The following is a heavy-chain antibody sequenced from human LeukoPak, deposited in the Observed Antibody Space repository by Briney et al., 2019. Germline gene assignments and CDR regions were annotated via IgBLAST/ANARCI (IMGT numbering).Heavy chain of an antibody. D-gene: IGHD3-16*02. CDR1: GYSFTSYW. V-gene: IGHV5-51*01. CDR3: ASAHQYDYVWGSYRPFDY. Sequence: GESLKIPCKGSGYSFTSYWIGWVRQMPGKGLEWMGIIYPGDSDTRYSPSFQGQVTISADKSISTAYLQWSSLKASDTAMYYCASAHQYDYVWGSYRPFDYWGQGTLVTVSS. J-gene: IGHJ4*02. CDR2: IYPGDSDT.